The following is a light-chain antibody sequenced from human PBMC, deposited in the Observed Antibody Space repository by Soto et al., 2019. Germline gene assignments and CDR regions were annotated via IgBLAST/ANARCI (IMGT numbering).Light chain of an antibody. CDR1: SIDVGGFNY. J-gene: IGLJ1*01. Sequence: QSVLTQPASVSGSPGQSITISCTGTSIDVGGFNYVSWYQQHPGKAPKLMIYAVSNRPSGVSHRFSGSKSGNTASLTISGLQAEDEANYYCSSYTTRSTLEVFGTGTRSPS. CDR3: SSYTTRSTLEV. CDR2: AVS. V-gene: IGLV2-14*01.